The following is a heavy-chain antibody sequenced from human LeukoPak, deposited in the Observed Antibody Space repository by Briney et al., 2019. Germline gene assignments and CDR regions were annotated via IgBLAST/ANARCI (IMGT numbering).Heavy chain of an antibody. CDR1: GFTFSSYA. CDR2: ITGSGGTT. J-gene: IGHJ4*02. CDR3: TQYRVSSGVIWDFDS. Sequence: GGSLRLSCAASGFTFSSYAMSWVRQSAGKRLEWVSTITGSGGTTYFADSVKGRFTISRDNSKNTLYLQMTSLRADDTAVYYCTQYRVSSGVIWDFDSWGQGPQVTVSS. V-gene: IGHV3-23*01. D-gene: IGHD6-19*01.